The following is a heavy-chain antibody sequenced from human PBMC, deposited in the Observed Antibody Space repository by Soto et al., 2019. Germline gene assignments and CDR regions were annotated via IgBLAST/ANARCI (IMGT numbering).Heavy chain of an antibody. D-gene: IGHD3-22*01. J-gene: IGHJ5*02. CDR1: GGSVSSGSYY. Sequence: QVQLQESGPGLVKPSETLSLTCTVSGGSVSSGSYYWSWIRQPPGKGLEWIGYIYYSGSTNYNPSLKSRVTISVDTSKNQFSLKLSSVTAADTAVYYCARGAGDSSGYYYPYNWFDPWGQGTLVTVSS. V-gene: IGHV4-61*01. CDR2: IYYSGST. CDR3: ARGAGDSSGYYYPYNWFDP.